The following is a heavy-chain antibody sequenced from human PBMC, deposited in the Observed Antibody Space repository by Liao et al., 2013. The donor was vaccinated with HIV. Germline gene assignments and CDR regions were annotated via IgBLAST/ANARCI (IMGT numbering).Heavy chain of an antibody. CDR3: ARGGYYGSHSRNYFNY. CDR2: IYYSGST. V-gene: IGHV4-39*07. D-gene: IGHD3-10*01. CDR1: GGSISSSSYY. J-gene: IGHJ4*02. Sequence: QLQLQESGPGLVKPSETLSLTCTVSGGSISSSSYYWGWIRQPPGKGLEWIGSIYYSGSTYYNPSLKSRVTISVDTSRNRFSLKLNSVTAADTAVYYCARGGYYGSHSRNYFNYWGQGTLVTVSS.